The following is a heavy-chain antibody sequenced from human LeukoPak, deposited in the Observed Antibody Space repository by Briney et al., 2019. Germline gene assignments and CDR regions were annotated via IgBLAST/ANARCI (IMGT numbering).Heavy chain of an antibody. D-gene: IGHD6-19*01. CDR2: IKEDGSRN. V-gene: IGHV3-7*05. CDR3: ARQLSGWYDADPY. Sequence: PGGSLRLSCAASGFTLSSYWMSWVRQAPGKGLEWVANIKEDGSRNHYVDSVKGRFTIYRDNAKSSLYLQMNSLRAEDTAVYHCARQLSGWYDADPYWGQGTLVTVSS. J-gene: IGHJ4*02. CDR1: GFTLSSYW.